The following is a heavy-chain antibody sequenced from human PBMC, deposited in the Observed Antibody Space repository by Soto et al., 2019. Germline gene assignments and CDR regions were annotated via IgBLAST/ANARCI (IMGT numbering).Heavy chain of an antibody. CDR3: SRGILV. Sequence: PSETLSLTCTVSGVSISSYYWSWIRQPPGKGLEWIGYIYYSGSTNYNPSLKSRVTISVDTSKNQFSLKLTSVTAADTAVYYCSRGILVWGQGALVTVSS. D-gene: IGHD5-18*01. J-gene: IGHJ4*02. CDR2: IYYSGST. V-gene: IGHV4-59*12. CDR1: GVSISSYY.